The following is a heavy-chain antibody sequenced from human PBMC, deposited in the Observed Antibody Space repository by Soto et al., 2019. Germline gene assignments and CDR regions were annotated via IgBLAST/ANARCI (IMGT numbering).Heavy chain of an antibody. D-gene: IGHD2-15*01. V-gene: IGHV3-74*01. CDR2: IKSGGSST. Sequence: GGSLRLSCGASGITCSSYWMHWVRQAPGKGLVWVSRIKSGGSSTSYADSVKGRFTISRDNAKNTLYLQMNSLRAEDTAVYYCAREACSGGNCFYFGPDYWGQGTLVTVSS. J-gene: IGHJ4*02. CDR3: AREACSGGNCFYFGPDY. CDR1: GITCSSYW.